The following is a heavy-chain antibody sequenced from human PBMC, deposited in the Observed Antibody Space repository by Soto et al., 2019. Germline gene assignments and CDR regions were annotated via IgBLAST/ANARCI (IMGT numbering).Heavy chain of an antibody. J-gene: IGHJ6*02. Sequence: QVQLVESGGGVVQPGRSLRLSCAASGFTFSSYAMHWVRQAPGKGLDWVAVISYDGSNKYYADSVKGRFTISRDNSKNTLYLQMNSLRAEDTAVYYCARDPVDTAMVSIYGMDVWGQGTTVTVSS. CDR2: ISYDGSNK. CDR1: GFTFSSYA. D-gene: IGHD5-18*01. CDR3: ARDPVDTAMVSIYGMDV. V-gene: IGHV3-30-3*01.